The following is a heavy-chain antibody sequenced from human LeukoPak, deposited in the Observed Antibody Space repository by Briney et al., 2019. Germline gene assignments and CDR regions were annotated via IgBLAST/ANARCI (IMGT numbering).Heavy chain of an antibody. CDR1: GDTLITHY. D-gene: IGHD3-22*01. Sequence: SVKVSCKAPGDTLITHYISWVRQAPGQGLEWVGRIVPVIGVATYAQSLQGRVIITADRSTNTAYMELSSLRFEDSAVYFCARHSSRGHYYDFDFWGQGFPVT. CDR3: ARHSSRGHYYDFDF. J-gene: IGHJ4*02. V-gene: IGHV1-69*02. CDR2: IVPVIGVA.